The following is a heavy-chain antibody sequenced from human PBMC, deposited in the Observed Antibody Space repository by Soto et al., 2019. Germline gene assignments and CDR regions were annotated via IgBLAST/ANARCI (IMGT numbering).Heavy chain of an antibody. CDR1: GYTFTSYD. CDR3: ASRVEWYDP. J-gene: IGHJ5*02. Sequence: ASVKVSCKAAGYTFTSYDINWVRQAPGQGHEWMGWMNPHRGNTGYAHKVQGRVTMTRNTSISTAYMELSSQRSEDTAVYYCASRVEWYDPWGQVGLVTVSS. CDR2: MNPHRGNT. V-gene: IGHV1-8*01.